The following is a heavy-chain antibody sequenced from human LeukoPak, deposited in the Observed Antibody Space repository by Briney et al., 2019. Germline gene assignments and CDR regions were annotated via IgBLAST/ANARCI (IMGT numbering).Heavy chain of an antibody. V-gene: IGHV1-69*13. D-gene: IGHD2-21*02. CDR2: IIPIFGTA. J-gene: IGHJ4*02. Sequence: SVKVSCKASGGTFSSYAISWVRQAPGQGLEWMGGIIPIFGTANYAQKFQGRVTITADESTSTAYMELSSLRSEDTAVYYCARRPYCGGDCYSVGFDYWGQGTLVTVSS. CDR3: ARRPYCGGDCYSVGFDY. CDR1: GGTFSSYA.